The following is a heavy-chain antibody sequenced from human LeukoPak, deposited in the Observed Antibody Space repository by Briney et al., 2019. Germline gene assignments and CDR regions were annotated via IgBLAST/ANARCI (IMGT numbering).Heavy chain of an antibody. J-gene: IGHJ6*04. D-gene: IGHD3-10*02. Sequence: GGSLRLSCAASGFTFSRYWMSWVRQAPGKGPEWVANIKQDGSEKYYVDSVRGRFTISRDNAKNSLYLQMNSLRAEDTAVYYCAELGITMIGGVWGKGTTVTISS. CDR3: AELGITMIGGV. CDR2: IKQDGSEK. CDR1: GFTFSRYW. V-gene: IGHV3-7*01.